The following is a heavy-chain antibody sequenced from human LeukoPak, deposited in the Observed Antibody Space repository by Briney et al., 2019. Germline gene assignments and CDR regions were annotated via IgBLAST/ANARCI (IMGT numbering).Heavy chain of an antibody. CDR3: ARMSITMIVGSMYYFDY. CDR1: GYTLTGYY. V-gene: IGHV1-2*02. Sequence: ASVKVSCKASGYTLTGYYMHWVRQAPGQGLEWMGWINPNSGGTNYAQKFQGRVTMTRDTSISTAYMELSRLRSDDTAVYYCARMSITMIVGSMYYFDYWGQGTLVTVSS. CDR2: INPNSGGT. J-gene: IGHJ4*02. D-gene: IGHD3-22*01.